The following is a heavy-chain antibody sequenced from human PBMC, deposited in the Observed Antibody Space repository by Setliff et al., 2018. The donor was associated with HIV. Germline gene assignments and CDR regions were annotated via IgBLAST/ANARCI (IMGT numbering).Heavy chain of an antibody. V-gene: IGHV3-23*01. CDR3: AQETQYFYNTAGYYPLGY. D-gene: IGHD3-22*01. Sequence: SLRLSCAATGFTFSSYGMTWVRQAPGKGLEWVSTISDGVSGTYYADSVKGRFTISRDNSKNTLWLQMNSLRAEDTAVYFCAQETQYFYNTAGYYPLGYWGQGTLVTVSS. J-gene: IGHJ4*02. CDR2: ISDGVSGT. CDR1: GFTFSSYG.